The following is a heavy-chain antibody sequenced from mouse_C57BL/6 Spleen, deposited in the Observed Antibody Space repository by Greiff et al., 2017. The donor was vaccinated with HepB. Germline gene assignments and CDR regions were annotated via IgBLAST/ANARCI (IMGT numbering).Heavy chain of an antibody. V-gene: IGHV5-6*01. J-gene: IGHJ4*01. CDR3: ARHDPMDY. Sequence: EVKVVESGGDLVKPGGSLKLSCAASGFTFSSYGMSWVRQTPDKRLEWVATISSGGSYTYYPDSVKGRFTISRDNAKNTLYLQMSSLKSEDTAMDYCARHDPMDYWGQGTSVTVSS. CDR2: ISSGGSYT. CDR1: GFTFSSYG.